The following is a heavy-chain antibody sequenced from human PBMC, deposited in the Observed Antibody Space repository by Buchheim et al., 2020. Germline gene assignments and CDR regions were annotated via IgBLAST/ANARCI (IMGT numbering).Heavy chain of an antibody. CDR3: ARVWDGNSGCDY. CDR1: GFTFSSYG. D-gene: IGHD4-23*01. CDR2: ISYDGSNK. V-gene: IGHV3-30*03. J-gene: IGHJ4*02. Sequence: QVQLVESGGGVVQPGRSLRLSCAASGFTFSSYGMHWVRQAPGKGLEWVAVISYDGSNKYYADSVKGRFTISRDNSKNTLYLQMNSLRAEDTAVYYCARVWDGNSGCDYWGQGTL.